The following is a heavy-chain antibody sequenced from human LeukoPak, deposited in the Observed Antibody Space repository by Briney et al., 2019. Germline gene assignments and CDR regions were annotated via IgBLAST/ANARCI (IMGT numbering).Heavy chain of an antibody. V-gene: IGHV4-34*01. CDR1: GRSFSGYY. Sequence: SETLSLTCAVYGRSFSGYYWNWIRQPPGKGLEWIGEINHSGSTNYNPSLKSRVTISVDTSKNQFSLKLSSVTAADTAVYYCARRIVARVLSGIFFDYWGQGTLVTVSS. CDR3: ARRIVARVLSGIFFDY. J-gene: IGHJ4*02. CDR2: INHSGST. D-gene: IGHD5-12*01.